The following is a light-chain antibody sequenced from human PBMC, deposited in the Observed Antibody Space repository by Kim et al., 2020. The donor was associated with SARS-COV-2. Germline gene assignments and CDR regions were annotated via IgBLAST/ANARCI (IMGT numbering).Light chain of an antibody. Sequence: QSALTQPASVSGSPGQPITISCTGTSSDVGGYKYVSWYQQHPGKAPKLMIYDVSNRPSGVSNRFSGSKSGNTASLTISGLQAEDEADYYCSSYTSSFTLVFGGGTQLTVL. CDR3: SSYTSSFTLV. J-gene: IGLJ2*01. V-gene: IGLV2-14*03. CDR1: SSDVGGYKY. CDR2: DVS.